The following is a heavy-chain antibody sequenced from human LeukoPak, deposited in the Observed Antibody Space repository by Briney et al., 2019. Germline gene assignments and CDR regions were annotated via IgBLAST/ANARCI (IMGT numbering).Heavy chain of an antibody. D-gene: IGHD3-22*01. Sequence: GGSLRLSCAASGFTFSSYAMSWVRQAPGKGLECVLAISGSGGSTYYAASVKGRFTISRDNSKNALYLQMNSLRAEDTAVYYCAKEHSITMIVVVIDYWGQGTLVTVSS. CDR1: GFTFSSYA. V-gene: IGHV3-23*01. J-gene: IGHJ4*02. CDR2: ISGSGGST. CDR3: AKEHSITMIVVVIDY.